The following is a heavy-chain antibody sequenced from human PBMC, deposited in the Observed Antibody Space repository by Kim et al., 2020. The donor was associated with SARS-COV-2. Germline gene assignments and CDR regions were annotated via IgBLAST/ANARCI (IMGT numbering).Heavy chain of an antibody. CDR1: GFIFSDYY. D-gene: IGHD1-26*01. CDR3: ARVSGHSESYPDYYYGLDV. J-gene: IGHJ6*02. V-gene: IGHV3-11*01. CDR2: ISSSGSTI. Sequence: GGSLRLSCAASGFIFSDYYMSWIRQAPGKGLEWVSYISSSGSTIFYADSVKGRFTISRDNAKNSLYVQMNSLRAEDTAVYYCARVSGHSESYPDYYYGLDVWGQGTTVTVSS.